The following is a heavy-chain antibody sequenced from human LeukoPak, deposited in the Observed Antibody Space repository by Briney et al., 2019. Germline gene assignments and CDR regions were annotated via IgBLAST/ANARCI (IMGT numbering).Heavy chain of an antibody. J-gene: IGHJ4*02. V-gene: IGHV4-59*01. Sequence: SETLSLTCTVSGGSISSYYWSWIRQPPGKGLEWIGYIYYSGSTNYNPSLKSRVTISVDTSKNRFSLKLSSVTAADTAVYYCARVNSGTSDYWGQGTLVTVSS. D-gene: IGHD3-10*01. CDR2: IYYSGST. CDR3: ARVNSGTSDY. CDR1: GGSISSYY.